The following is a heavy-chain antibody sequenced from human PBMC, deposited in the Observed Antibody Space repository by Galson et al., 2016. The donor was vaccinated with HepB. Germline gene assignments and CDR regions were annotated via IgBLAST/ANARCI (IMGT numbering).Heavy chain of an antibody. CDR2: ISTRCTT. Sequence: SLRLSCAASGFVFSNFGLSWVRQAPGKGLEWVASISTRCTTYYSDSVQGRFIISRDNSNNTLYLQMNGLRAEDTAVYYCAKERLVRRIFDHWGQGTLLTVSS. D-gene: IGHD1-1*01. CDR1: GFVFSNFG. CDR3: AKERLVRRIFDH. J-gene: IGHJ4*02. V-gene: IGHV3-23*01.